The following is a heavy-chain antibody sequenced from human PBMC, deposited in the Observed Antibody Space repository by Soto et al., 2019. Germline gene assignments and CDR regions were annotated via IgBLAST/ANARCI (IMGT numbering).Heavy chain of an antibody. Sequence: SETLSLTCAVSGYSISSSNWWGWIRQPPGKGLEWIGYIYYSGTTYYNPSLKSRFTMSVDTSKNQFSLKLTSVTAVDTAVYYCARREIQGPIDYWGQGTLVTVSS. D-gene: IGHD1-26*01. J-gene: IGHJ4*02. CDR2: IYYSGTT. V-gene: IGHV4-28*01. CDR1: GYSISSSNW. CDR3: ARREIQGPIDY.